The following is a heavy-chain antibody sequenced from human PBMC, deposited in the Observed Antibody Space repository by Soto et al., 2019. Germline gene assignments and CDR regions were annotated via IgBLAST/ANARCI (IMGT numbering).Heavy chain of an antibody. D-gene: IGHD7-27*01. Sequence: GGSLRLSCAASGFTFSRYGMHWVRQAPGKGLEWVALIWNDGIRKVYVDSVKGRFTISRDNSKNTLDLQMNSLRAEDTAVYYCGRDDDNDANAIDYWGPGTLVTVSS. CDR2: IWNDGIRK. J-gene: IGHJ4*02. CDR3: GRDDDNDANAIDY. CDR1: GFTFSRYG. V-gene: IGHV3-33*01.